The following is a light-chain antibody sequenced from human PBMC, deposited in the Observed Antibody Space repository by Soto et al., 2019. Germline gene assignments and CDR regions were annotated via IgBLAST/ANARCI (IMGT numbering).Light chain of an antibody. CDR3: QQYSSYSAWT. CDR2: DAS. V-gene: IGKV1-17*01. Sequence: DIQMTQSPSSVSASVGDRVTITCRASQGIRNDLSWYQQKPGEAPKLLIYDASTLQSGVPPRFSGSGSGTEFTLTIRSLQPDDIATYYCQQYSSYSAWTFGEGTKVDIK. J-gene: IGKJ1*01. CDR1: QGIRND.